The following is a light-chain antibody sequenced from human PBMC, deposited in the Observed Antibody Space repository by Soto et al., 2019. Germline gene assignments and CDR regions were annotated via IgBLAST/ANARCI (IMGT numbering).Light chain of an antibody. CDR3: KQYRSCPRT. Sequence: EIVLTQSPATLSVSPGERVTLSCRASQSVDISLAWSQQNPGQAPRLLLYGSSTRDTDMPGTFSGRGSGREVTITISSLPTEDFGGNYCKQYRSCPRTFDQG. CDR1: QSVDIS. V-gene: IGKV3-15*01. J-gene: IGKJ1*01. CDR2: GSS.